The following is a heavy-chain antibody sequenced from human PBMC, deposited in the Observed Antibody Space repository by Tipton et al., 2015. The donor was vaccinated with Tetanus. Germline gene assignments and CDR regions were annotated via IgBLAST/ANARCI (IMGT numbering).Heavy chain of an antibody. D-gene: IGHD6-13*01. V-gene: IGHV4-59*01. CDR2: VYYRGGT. CDR3: ARAGGGSWGNFDY. J-gene: IGHJ4*02. Sequence: TLSLTCNVSGGSITNYYWSWVRQSPGKGLEWIGYVYYRGGTIASPSLKSRVTMSVDTSKKQVSLILGSVTAADTAVYYCARAGGGSWGNFDYWGQGTLVTVSS. CDR1: GGSITNYY.